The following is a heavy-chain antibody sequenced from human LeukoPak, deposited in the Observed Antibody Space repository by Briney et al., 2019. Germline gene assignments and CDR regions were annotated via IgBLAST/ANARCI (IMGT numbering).Heavy chain of an antibody. CDR3: ARGDNSGWYFFDY. J-gene: IGHJ4*02. V-gene: IGHV5-51*01. CDR1: GYSFTGHW. CDR2: IYPGDSVT. D-gene: IGHD6-19*01. Sequence: GESLKISCKASGYSFTGHWIGWVRQMPGKGLEWMGIIYPGDSVTRYSPSFQGQVTISADKSISTAYLQWSTLQAPDTAMYYCARGDNSGWYFFDYWGQGTLVTVSS.